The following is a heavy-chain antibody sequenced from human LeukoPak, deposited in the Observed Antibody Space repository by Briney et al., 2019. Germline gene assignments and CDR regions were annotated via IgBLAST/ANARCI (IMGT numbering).Heavy chain of an antibody. CDR3: ARARWTSTVTTYYLDY. D-gene: IGHD4-17*01. CDR1: GYIFSDYA. CDR2: INAGNGKT. Sequence: GASVKVSCKASGYIFSDYAIQWVRQAPGQGLGWMGWINAGNGKTKYSQKFQGRVTITRDTSASTAYMELSGLRSEDTAVYYCARARWTSTVTTYYLDYWGQGTLVTVSS. J-gene: IGHJ4*02. V-gene: IGHV1-3*01.